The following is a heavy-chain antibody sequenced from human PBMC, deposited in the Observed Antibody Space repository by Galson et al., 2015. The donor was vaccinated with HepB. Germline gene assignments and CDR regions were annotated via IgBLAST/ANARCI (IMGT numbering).Heavy chain of an antibody. CDR2: LNNRGGTT. CDR3: VRGGLYFDRFDY. CDR1: GFTFSSFA. D-gene: IGHD1-26*01. J-gene: IGHJ4*02. V-gene: IGHV3-23*01. Sequence: SLRLSCAASGFTFSSFAMSWVRQAPGKGLEWVSSLNNRGGTTYYADSVKGRSTISRDNSRNTLYLEINTLRAGDTAIYYCVRGGLYFDRFDYWGQGTVVTVSP.